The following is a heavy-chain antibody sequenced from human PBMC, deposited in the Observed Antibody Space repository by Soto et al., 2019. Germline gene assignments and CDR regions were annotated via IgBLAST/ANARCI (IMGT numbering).Heavy chain of an antibody. CDR3: ARTFEEGGIESS. J-gene: IGHJ4*02. V-gene: IGHV4-31*03. Sequence: QVQLQESGPGLVKPSQTLSLTCTVSGGSISSGGYYWSWIRQHPGKGLEWIGYIYYSGSTYYNPDLKSRVTIAVDTSKNQFSLKLSSVTAADTAVYYCARTFEEGGIESSWGQGTLVTVSS. D-gene: IGHD3-16*01. CDR2: IYYSGST. CDR1: GGSISSGGYY.